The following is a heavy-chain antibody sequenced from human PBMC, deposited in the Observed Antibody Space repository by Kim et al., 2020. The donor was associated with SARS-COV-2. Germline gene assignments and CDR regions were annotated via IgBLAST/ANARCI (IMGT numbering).Heavy chain of an antibody. J-gene: IGHJ4*02. V-gene: IGHV3-30-3*01. Sequence: GGSLRLSCAASGFTFSTYAMHWVRQAPGKGLEWVALMSYDGSNKYYMDSVKGRFTISRDNSKNTLYLQMNSLRAEDTAVYYCAREGRRWLHVGIEYWGQGTLVTASS. D-gene: IGHD5-12*01. CDR1: GFTFSTYA. CDR3: AREGRRWLHVGIEY. CDR2: MSYDGSNK.